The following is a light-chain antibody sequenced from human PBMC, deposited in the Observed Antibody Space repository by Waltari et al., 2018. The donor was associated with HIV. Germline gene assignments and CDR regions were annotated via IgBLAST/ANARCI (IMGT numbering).Light chain of an antibody. V-gene: IGLV1-51*01. J-gene: IGLJ2*01. CDR1: SSNIGKNY. Sequence: QSVLTQPPSVSAAPGQKVTISCSGSSSNIGKNYVTWYQQRPGTAPKPVIYENNKRPSGIPDRFSGSKSGTSATLDITGLQTGDEADYYCGTWDSSLSAGVFGGGTKLTVL. CDR3: GTWDSSLSAGV. CDR2: ENN.